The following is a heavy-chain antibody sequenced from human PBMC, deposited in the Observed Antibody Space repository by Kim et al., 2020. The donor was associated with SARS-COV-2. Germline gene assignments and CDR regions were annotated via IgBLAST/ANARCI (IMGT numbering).Heavy chain of an antibody. Sequence: SETLSLTCTVSGGSISSSSYYWGWIRQPPGKGLEWIGSIYYSGSTYYNPSLESRVTISIDTSKNQFSLKLRFVTAADTAVYYCARLLWSGGTYPFDYWGQGTLVTVSS. D-gene: IGHD3-10*01. CDR2: IYYSGST. CDR1: GGSISSSSYY. CDR3: ARLLWSGGTYPFDY. J-gene: IGHJ4*02. V-gene: IGHV4-39*01.